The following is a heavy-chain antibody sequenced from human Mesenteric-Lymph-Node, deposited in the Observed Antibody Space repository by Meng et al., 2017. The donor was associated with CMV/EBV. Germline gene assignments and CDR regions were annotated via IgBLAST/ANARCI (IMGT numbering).Heavy chain of an antibody. D-gene: IGHD1-1*01. Sequence: GGSLRLSCAVSGFTVSSNYMSWVRQAPGTGLEWVSVIYTGGSTYYADSVKGRFTVSRDNAKNTVFLQMNRLRAEDTAVYYCARGSTTSYFDLWGQGTLVTVSS. V-gene: IGHV3-53*01. CDR2: IYTGGST. CDR1: GFTVSSNY. CDR3: ARGSTTSYFDL. J-gene: IGHJ4*02.